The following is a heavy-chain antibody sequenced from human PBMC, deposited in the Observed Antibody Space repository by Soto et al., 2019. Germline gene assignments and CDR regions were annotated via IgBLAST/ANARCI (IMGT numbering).Heavy chain of an antibody. Sequence: QPGGSLRLSCAASGFTFSSYGMHWVRQAPGKGLEWVAVISYDGSNKYYADSVKGRFTISRDNSKNTLYLQMNSLRAEDTAVYYCAKDLIYDSSGYSTPYYYYGMDVWGQGTTVTVSS. V-gene: IGHV3-30*18. D-gene: IGHD3-22*01. CDR1: GFTFSSYG. CDR2: ISYDGSNK. J-gene: IGHJ6*02. CDR3: AKDLIYDSSGYSTPYYYYGMDV.